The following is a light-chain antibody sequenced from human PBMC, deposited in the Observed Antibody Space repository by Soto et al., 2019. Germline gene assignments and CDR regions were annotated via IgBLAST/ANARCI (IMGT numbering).Light chain of an antibody. CDR1: SSDIGAYNS. J-gene: IGLJ1*01. V-gene: IGLV2-23*01. CDR3: CSSASESTYV. CDR2: KCT. Sequence: QSVLAQPASVSGSPGQSITISCTGTSSDIGAYNSVSWYQQHPHKGPHVIIYKCTQRPSGVSNRFSGSTSGNAASLTISGLQADDEADYFCCSSASESTYVFGSGTKVTVL.